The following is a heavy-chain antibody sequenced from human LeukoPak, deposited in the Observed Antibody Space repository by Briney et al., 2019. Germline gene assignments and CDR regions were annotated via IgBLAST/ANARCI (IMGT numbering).Heavy chain of an antibody. CDR1: GYTFTGYY. CDR3: ARSGVVIDGYNFNY. D-gene: IGHD5-24*01. CDR2: INPNSGGT. J-gene: IGHJ4*02. Sequence: ASVKVSCKASGYTFTGYYMHWVRQAPGQGLEWMGWINPNSGGTNYAQKFQGRVTTTRDTSISTAYMELSRLRSDDTAVYYCARSGVVIDGYNFNYWGQGTLVTVSS. V-gene: IGHV1-2*02.